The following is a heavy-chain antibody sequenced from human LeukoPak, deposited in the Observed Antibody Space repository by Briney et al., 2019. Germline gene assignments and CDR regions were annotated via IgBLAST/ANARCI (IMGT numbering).Heavy chain of an antibody. CDR1: GYTFTSYG. CDR2: IIPIFGTA. V-gene: IGHV1-69*06. Sequence: SVKVSCKASGYTFTSYGFSWVGQAPGQGLEWMGGIIPIFGTANYAQNFQGRVTFTADKSTSTAYMELSSLRSEDTAVYYCARLKEMATTYYDYWGQGTLVTVSS. D-gene: IGHD5-24*01. CDR3: ARLKEMATTYYDY. J-gene: IGHJ4*02.